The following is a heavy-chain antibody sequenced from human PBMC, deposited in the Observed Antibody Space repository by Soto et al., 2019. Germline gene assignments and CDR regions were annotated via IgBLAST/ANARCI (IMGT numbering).Heavy chain of an antibody. CDR1: GASISSSDW. CDR3: ARDFKAPNNAWAFDY. Sequence: LRKTLSLTCAVSGASISSSDWWNWVRQPPGKGLEWIGEISHSGTTIYNPSLKSRVTMSVDESNNHFSLKLTSVTAADTAVYYCARDFKAPNNAWAFDYWGQGALVTVSS. CDR2: ISHSGTT. V-gene: IGHV4-4*03. D-gene: IGHD3-3*01. J-gene: IGHJ4*02.